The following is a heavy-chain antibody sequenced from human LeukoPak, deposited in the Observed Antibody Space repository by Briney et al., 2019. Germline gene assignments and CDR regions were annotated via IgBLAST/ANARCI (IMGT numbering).Heavy chain of an antibody. CDR2: IIPIFGTA. D-gene: IGHD6-19*01. V-gene: IGHV1-69*13. Sequence: SVQVSCKASGGTFSSYAISWVRQAPGQGLEWMGGIIPIFGTANYAQKFQGRVTITADESTSTAYMELSSLRSEDTAVYYCARDVGSSGWYFRGRFDYWGQGTLVTVSS. J-gene: IGHJ4*02. CDR1: GGTFSSYA. CDR3: ARDVGSSGWYFRGRFDY.